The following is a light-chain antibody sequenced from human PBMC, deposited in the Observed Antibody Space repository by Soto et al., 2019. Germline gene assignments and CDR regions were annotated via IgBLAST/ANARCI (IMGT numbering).Light chain of an antibody. Sequence: DIQMTQSPSSLSASVGDTVTITCRASQGISNYLAWYQQKPGQVPNLLIYAASTLQSGVPPRFSGSGSGTDFTLTISSLRPEDVAPYYCQKYNNSPRTFGGGTKVEI. CDR2: AAS. CDR3: QKYNNSPRT. CDR1: QGISNY. J-gene: IGKJ4*02. V-gene: IGKV1-27*01.